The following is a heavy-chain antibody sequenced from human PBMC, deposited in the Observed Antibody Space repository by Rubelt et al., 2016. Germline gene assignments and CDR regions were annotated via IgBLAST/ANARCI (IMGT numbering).Heavy chain of an antibody. J-gene: IGHJ4*02. CDR2: IYHSGST. V-gene: IGHV4-38-2*02. CDR3: AREIVGATTDY. Sequence: WGWIRQPPGKGLEWIGSIYHSGSTYYNPSLKSRVTISVDTSKNQFSLKLSSVTAADTAVYYCAREIVGATTDYWGQGTLVTVSS. D-gene: IGHD1-26*01.